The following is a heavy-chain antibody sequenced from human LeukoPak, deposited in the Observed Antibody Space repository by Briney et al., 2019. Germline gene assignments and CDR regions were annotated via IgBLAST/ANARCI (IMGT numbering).Heavy chain of an antibody. CDR3: ARESSYLQGWRVGDWFDP. Sequence: PSDILSLTCTVSGGSISSYFWDWIRQPPGKGLEWIGSIYDSGSTNYNPSLKSRVTMSVDMSNNQFSLKLGSVTAADTAVYYCARESSYLQGWRVGDWFDPWGQGTLVTVSS. V-gene: IGHV4-59*01. J-gene: IGHJ5*02. CDR1: GGSISSYF. CDR2: IYDSGST. D-gene: IGHD1-26*01.